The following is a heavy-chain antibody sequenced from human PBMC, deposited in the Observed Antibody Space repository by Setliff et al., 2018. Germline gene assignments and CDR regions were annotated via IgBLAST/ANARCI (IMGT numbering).Heavy chain of an antibody. D-gene: IGHD3-9*01. CDR3: ARGRRGNYDTYYYYYYGMDV. CDR1: GYTFTSYD. Sequence: ASVKVSCKASGYTFTSYDINWVRQATGQGLEWMGWMNPNSGNTGYAQKFQGRVTITRNTSISTAYMELSSLRSEDTAVYYCARGRRGNYDTYYYYYYGMDVWGQGTTVTVSS. J-gene: IGHJ6*02. V-gene: IGHV1-8*03. CDR2: MNPNSGNT.